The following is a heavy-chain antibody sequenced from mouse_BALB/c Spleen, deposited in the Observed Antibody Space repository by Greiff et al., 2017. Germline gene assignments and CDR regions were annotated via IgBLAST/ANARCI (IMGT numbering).Heavy chain of an antibody. CDR1: GFSLTGYG. J-gene: IGHJ3*01. CDR2: IWGDGST. D-gene: IGHD2-4*01. V-gene: IGHV2-6-7*01. CDR3: AREINMITTTTGGYAY. Sequence: VQRVESGPGLVAPSQSLSITCTVSGFSLTGYGVNWVRQPPGKGLEWLGMIWGDGSTDYNSALKSRLSISKDNSKSQVFLKMNSLQTDDTARYYCAREINMITTTTGGYAYWGQGTLVTVSA.